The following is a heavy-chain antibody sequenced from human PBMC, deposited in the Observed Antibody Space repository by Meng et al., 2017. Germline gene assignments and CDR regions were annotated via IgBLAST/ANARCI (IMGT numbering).Heavy chain of an antibody. Sequence: VKVSCKASGGTFSSYAISWVRQAPGQGLEWMGGIIPIFGTANYAQKFQGRVTITADESTSTAYMELSSLRSEDTAVYYCARLLSYYDSSGYYYYYYYGMDVWGQGTTVTVSS. CDR1: GGTFSSYA. V-gene: IGHV1-69*13. CDR2: IIPIFGTA. CDR3: ARLLSYYDSSGYYYYYYYGMDV. J-gene: IGHJ6*02. D-gene: IGHD3-22*01.